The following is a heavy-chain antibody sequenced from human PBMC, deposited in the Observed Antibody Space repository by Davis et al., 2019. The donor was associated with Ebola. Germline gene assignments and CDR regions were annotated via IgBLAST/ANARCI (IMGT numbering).Heavy chain of an antibody. CDR1: GFSPSTSGVG. J-gene: IGHJ4*02. V-gene: IGHV2-5*02. CDR3: AQSYGRRFLEWLFEGFDY. D-gene: IGHD3-3*01. Sequence: SGPTLVIPTQTLTLTCTFSGFSPSTSGVGVGWIRPPLGQALEWLALIYWDDDKRYSPSLKSRLTITKDTSKNQVVLTMTNMDPVDTATYYCAQSYGRRFLEWLFEGFDYWGQGTLVTVSS. CDR2: IYWDDDK.